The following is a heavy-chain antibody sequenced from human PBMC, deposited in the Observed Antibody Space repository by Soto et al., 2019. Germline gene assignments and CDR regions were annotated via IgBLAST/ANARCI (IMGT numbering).Heavy chain of an antibody. CDR1: GYTFTSYY. CDR3: ARGSNYSSFDY. CDR2: INPSGGST. J-gene: IGHJ4*02. D-gene: IGHD6-13*01. V-gene: IGHV1-46*01. Sequence: QVQLVQSGAEVKKPGASVKVSCKASGYTFTSYYMHWVRQAPGQGLEWMGIINPSGGSTSYAQKFQGGVTMTSDTCTSTVYMELSIRRSEDTAVDYCARGSNYSSFDYWGQGTMVTVSS.